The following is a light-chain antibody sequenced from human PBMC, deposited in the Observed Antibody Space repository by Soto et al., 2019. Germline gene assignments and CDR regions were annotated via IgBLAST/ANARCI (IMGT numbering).Light chain of an antibody. Sequence: AIRMTQSPSSFSASTGDRVTITCRASQGISSYLAWYQQKPGKAPKLLIYAASTLQSGVPSRFSGSGSGTDFTLTISCLQSEDFATYYCQQYYSYPRTFGQGTKVXI. CDR3: QQYYSYPRT. J-gene: IGKJ1*01. CDR1: QGISSY. V-gene: IGKV1-8*01. CDR2: AAS.